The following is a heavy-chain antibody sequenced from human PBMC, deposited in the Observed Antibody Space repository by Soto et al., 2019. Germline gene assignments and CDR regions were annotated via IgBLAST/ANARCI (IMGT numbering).Heavy chain of an antibody. D-gene: IGHD2-2*01. CDR3: ARVFPDCSSPSCSKGWLDP. CDR1: GGSINSYY. CDR2: SFFSGPT. Sequence: SETLSLTCTVSGGSINSYYWGWLRQSPGKGLEWLGYSFFSGPTNYNPSLRSRVAISIDTSKNQFSLKLSSVTAADTALYYCARVFPDCSSPSCSKGWLDPWGQGTLVTVSS. V-gene: IGHV4-59*01. J-gene: IGHJ5*02.